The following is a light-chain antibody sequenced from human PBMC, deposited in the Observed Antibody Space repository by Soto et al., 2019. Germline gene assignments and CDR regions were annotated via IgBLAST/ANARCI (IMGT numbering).Light chain of an antibody. CDR2: GNS. J-gene: IGLJ2*01. CDR3: QSYDSRLSGHVV. Sequence: QSVLTQPASVSGAPGQRVTISCTGSSSNIGGGYDVHWYQQLPGTAPKLLIYGNSNRPSGVPDRFSGSKSGTSASLAITGLQAEDEADDYCQSYDSRLSGHVVFGGGTKLTVL. V-gene: IGLV1-40*01. CDR1: SSNIGGGYD.